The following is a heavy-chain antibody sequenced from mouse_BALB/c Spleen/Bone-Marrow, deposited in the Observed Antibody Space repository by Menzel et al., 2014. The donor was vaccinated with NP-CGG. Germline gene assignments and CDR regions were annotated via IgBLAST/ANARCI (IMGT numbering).Heavy chain of an antibody. CDR1: GYTFSSYW. J-gene: IGHJ3*01. Sequence: VMLVESGAELMKPGASVKISCKATGYTFSSYWIEWVKQRPGHGLEWIGEILPGSGSTNYHEKFKGKATFTADTSSNTAYMQLSSLTSEDSAVYYCARHYYGSSHFAYWGQGTLVTVSA. D-gene: IGHD1-1*01. V-gene: IGHV1-9*01. CDR3: ARHYYGSSHFAY. CDR2: ILPGSGST.